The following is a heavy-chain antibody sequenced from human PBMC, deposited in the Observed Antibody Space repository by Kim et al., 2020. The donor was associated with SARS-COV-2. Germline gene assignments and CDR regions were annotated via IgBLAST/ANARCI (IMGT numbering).Heavy chain of an antibody. V-gene: IGHV4-59*13. J-gene: IGHJ5*02. CDR1: GGSISSYY. CDR3: ARTGGSYSTGALYWFDP. Sequence: SETLSLTCTVSGGSISSYYWSWIRQPPGKGLEWIGYIYYSGSTNYNPSLKSRVTISVDTSKNQFSLKLSSVTAADTAVYYCARTGGSYSTGALYWFDPWG. D-gene: IGHD1-26*01. CDR2: IYYSGST.